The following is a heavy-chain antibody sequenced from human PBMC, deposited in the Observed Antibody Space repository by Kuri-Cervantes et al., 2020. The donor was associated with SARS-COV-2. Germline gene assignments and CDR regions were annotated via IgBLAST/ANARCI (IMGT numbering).Heavy chain of an antibody. Sequence: GGSLRLSCKASGCTFTGYDINWVRQAPGQGLEWVGWMNPKIDISGSVKKFQGRVTMTRDTSTNTAYMELTSLGSQDTAVYYCARKTRGTFHLDYWGPGTPVTVSS. CDR1: GCTFTGYD. CDR3: ARKTRGTFHLDY. V-gene: IGHV1-8*01. J-gene: IGHJ4*02. D-gene: IGHD1-26*01. CDR2: MNPKIDIS.